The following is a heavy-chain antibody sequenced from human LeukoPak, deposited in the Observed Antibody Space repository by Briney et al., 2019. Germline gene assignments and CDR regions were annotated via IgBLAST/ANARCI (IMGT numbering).Heavy chain of an antibody. V-gene: IGHV4-34*01. D-gene: IGHD3-10*01. CDR2: INHSGST. CDR3: ARQSVLLWFGESNNDAFDI. Sequence: SETLSLTCTVSGGSISSYYWSWIRQPPGKGLEWIGEINHSGSTNYNPSLKSRVTISVDTSKNQFSLKLSSVTAADTAVYYCARQSVLLWFGESNNDAFDIWGQGTMVTVSS. J-gene: IGHJ3*02. CDR1: GGSISSYY.